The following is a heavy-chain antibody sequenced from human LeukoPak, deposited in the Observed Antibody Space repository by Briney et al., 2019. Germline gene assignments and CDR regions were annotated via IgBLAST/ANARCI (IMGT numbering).Heavy chain of an antibody. J-gene: IGHJ4*02. CDR2: IYPGDSDT. V-gene: IGHV5-51*01. CDR1: GYSFSSYW. CDR3: ARQRSGSYFPDLYDY. Sequence: ESLKISCKGSGYSFSSYWIVWVRQMPGKGLEWMGIIYPGDSDTRYSPSFQGQVTISADKSISTAYLQWSSLKASDTAMYYCARQRSGSYFPDLYDYWGQGTLVTVSS. D-gene: IGHD1-26*01.